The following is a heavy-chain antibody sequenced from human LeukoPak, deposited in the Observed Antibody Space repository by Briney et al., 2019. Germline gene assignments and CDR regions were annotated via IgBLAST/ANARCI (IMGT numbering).Heavy chain of an antibody. Sequence: GASVKVSYKASGGTFSSYAISWVRQAPGQGLEWMGGIIPIFGTANYAQKFQGRATITADESTCTAYMELSSLRSEDTAVYYCARDHRSEGAYLDYYYGMDVWGQGTTVTVSS. CDR2: IIPIFGTA. V-gene: IGHV1-69*13. J-gene: IGHJ6*02. CDR3: ARDHRSEGAYLDYYYGMDV. D-gene: IGHD2/OR15-2a*01. CDR1: GGTFSSYA.